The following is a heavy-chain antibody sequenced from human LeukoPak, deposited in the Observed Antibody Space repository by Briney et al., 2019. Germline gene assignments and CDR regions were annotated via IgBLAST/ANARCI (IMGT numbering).Heavy chain of an antibody. V-gene: IGHV3-9*01. CDR2: ISWNSGNI. CDR1: GFTFDDYA. CDR3: AKGVGYDFWSGYYDY. J-gene: IGHJ4*02. D-gene: IGHD3-3*01. Sequence: GGSLRLSCAASGFTFDDYAMHWVRQVPGKGLEWVSGISWNSGNIGYVDSVKGRFTISRDNVKNSLYLQMNSLRAEDTALYYCAKGVGYDFWSGYYDYWGQGTLVTVSS.